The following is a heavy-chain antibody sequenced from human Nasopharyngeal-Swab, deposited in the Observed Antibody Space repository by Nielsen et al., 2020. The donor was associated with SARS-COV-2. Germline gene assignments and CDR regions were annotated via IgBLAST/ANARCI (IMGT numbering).Heavy chain of an antibody. J-gene: IGHJ4*02. CDR3: AKDESGYYYDSSGYIDY. Sequence: GESLKISCAASGFTFSSYGMRWVRQAPGKGLEWVAVISYDGSNKYYADSVKGRFTISRDNSKNTLYLQMNSLRAEDTAVYYCAKDESGYYYDSSGYIDYWGQGTPVTVSS. CDR2: ISYDGSNK. V-gene: IGHV3-30*18. D-gene: IGHD3-22*01. CDR1: GFTFSSYG.